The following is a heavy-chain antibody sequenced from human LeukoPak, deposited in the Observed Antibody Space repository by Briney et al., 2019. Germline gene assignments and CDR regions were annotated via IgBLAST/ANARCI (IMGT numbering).Heavy chain of an antibody. Sequence: GASVKVSCKASGYTFTSYGISWVRQAPGQGLEWMGWISAYNGNTYYAQKFQGRLTMTAGTSTSTAYMEVRSLRSDDTAVYYCARFTPRISREKFDYWGQGTLVTVSS. CDR1: GYTFTSYG. CDR2: ISAYNGNT. CDR3: ARFTPRISREKFDY. V-gene: IGHV1-18*01. J-gene: IGHJ4*02. D-gene: IGHD3-3*02.